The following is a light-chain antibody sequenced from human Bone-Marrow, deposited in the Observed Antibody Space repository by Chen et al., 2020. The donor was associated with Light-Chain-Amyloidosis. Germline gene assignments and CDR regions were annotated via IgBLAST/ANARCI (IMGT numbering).Light chain of an antibody. Sequence: SYELTQPPSVSVSPGQTARITCPGDEWPTKYAYWYQQKPGQAPVLVIHSDTERPSGISERFSGSSSGTTATLTISGVQAEDEAYYHCQSADSSGTYEVIFGGGTKLTVL. J-gene: IGLJ2*01. CDR3: QSADSSGTYEVI. V-gene: IGLV3-25*03. CDR2: SDT. CDR1: EWPTKY.